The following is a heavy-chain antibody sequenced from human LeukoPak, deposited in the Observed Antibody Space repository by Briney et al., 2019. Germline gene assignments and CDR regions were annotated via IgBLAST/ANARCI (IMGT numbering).Heavy chain of an antibody. J-gene: IGHJ4*02. V-gene: IGHV4-30-4*01. CDR3: ARVKDHDFWSGYYIDY. D-gene: IGHD3-3*01. Sequence: SQTLSLTCTVSGGSISSGDYYWSWLRQPPGTGLEWIGYIYYSGSTYYNPSLKSRVTISVDTSKNQFSLKLSSVTAADTAVYYCARVKDHDFWSGYYIDYWGQGTLVTVSS. CDR2: IYYSGST. CDR1: GGSISSGDYY.